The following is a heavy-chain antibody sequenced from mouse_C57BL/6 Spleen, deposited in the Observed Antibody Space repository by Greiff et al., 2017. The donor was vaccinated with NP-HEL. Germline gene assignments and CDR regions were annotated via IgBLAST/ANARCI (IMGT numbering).Heavy chain of an antibody. J-gene: IGHJ2*01. CDR2: INPSSGYT. CDR1: GYTFTSYW. D-gene: IGHD4-1*01. V-gene: IGHV1-7*01. Sequence: VKVVESGAELAKPGASVKLSCKASGYTFTSYWMHWVKQRPGQGLEWIGYINPSSGYTKYNQKFKDKATLTADKSSSTAYIQLSSLTYEDSAVYYCARSQDFLTGTGGFGFDYWGQGTTLTVSS. CDR3: ARSQDFLTGTGGFGFDY.